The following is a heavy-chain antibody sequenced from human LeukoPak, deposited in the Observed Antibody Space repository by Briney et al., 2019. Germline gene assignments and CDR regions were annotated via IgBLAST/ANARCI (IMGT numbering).Heavy chain of an antibody. CDR3: ARAMVRGFDY. J-gene: IGHJ4*02. D-gene: IGHD3-10*01. Sequence: GGSPRLSCAASGFTFSSYAMHWVRQAPGKGLEWVAVISYDGSNKYYADSVKGRFTISRDNSKNTLYLQMNSLRAEDTAVYYCARAMVRGFDYWGQGTLVTVSS. CDR1: GFTFSSYA. CDR2: ISYDGSNK. V-gene: IGHV3-30-3*01.